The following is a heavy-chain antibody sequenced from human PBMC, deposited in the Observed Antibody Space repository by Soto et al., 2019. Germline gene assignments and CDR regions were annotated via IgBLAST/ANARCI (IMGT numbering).Heavy chain of an antibody. J-gene: IGHJ6*01. D-gene: IGHD3-9*01. V-gene: IGHV5-51*01. CDR3: PSAPDILPGYYTNHCTYDLEDLYQGPTVDV. Sequence: GASLKISCKGSGYSFTSYWIGWVRQMPGKGLEWMGIIYPGDSDTRYSPSFQGQVTSSAYKSLSIAYLQWSILKASGTALCYCPSAPDILPGYYTNHCTYDLEDLYQGPTVDV. CDR1: GYSFTSYW. CDR2: IYPGDSDT.